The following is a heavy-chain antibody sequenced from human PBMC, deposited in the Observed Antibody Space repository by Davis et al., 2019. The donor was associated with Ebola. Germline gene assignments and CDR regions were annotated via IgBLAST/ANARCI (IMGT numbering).Heavy chain of an antibody. Sequence: ASVTVSCKASGYTFTGYYIHWVRQAPGQGLEWMGWINPNSGATNYAQKFQDRVTMTGDTSISTAYMELSRLRSDDTAVYYCASPHPCLIGDLAVCDLVYFDLWGRGTLVTVSS. CDR2: INPNSGAT. CDR3: ASPHPCLIGDLAVCDLVYFDL. V-gene: IGHV1-2*02. CDR1: GYTFTGYY. D-gene: IGHD7-27*01. J-gene: IGHJ2*01.